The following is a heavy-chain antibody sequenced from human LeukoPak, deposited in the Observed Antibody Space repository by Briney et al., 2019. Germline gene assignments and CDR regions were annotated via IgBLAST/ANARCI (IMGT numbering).Heavy chain of an antibody. CDR3: LYDYGDYPRPMDV. CDR2: ISSSSSTI. Sequence: GGSLRLSCAASGFTFSSYSMNWVRQAPGKGLEWVSYISSSSSTIYYADSVKGRFTISRDNAKNSLYLQMNSLRAEDTAVYYCLYDYGDYPRPMDVWGKGTTVTVSS. J-gene: IGHJ6*04. CDR1: GFTFSSYS. V-gene: IGHV3-48*01. D-gene: IGHD4-17*01.